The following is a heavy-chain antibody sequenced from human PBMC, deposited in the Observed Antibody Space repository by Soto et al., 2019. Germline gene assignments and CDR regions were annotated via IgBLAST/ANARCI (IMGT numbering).Heavy chain of an antibody. CDR3: ARYGGEAMAVSGFDP. D-gene: IGHD6-19*01. CDR2: IYSGGST. V-gene: IGHV3-53*04. J-gene: IGHJ5*02. Sequence: PGGSLRLSCAASEFTVSSNYMSWVRQAPGKGLEWVSVIYSGGSTYYADSVKGRFTISRHNSKNTLYLQMNSLRAEDTAVYYCARYGGEAMAVSGFDPWGQGTLVTVSS. CDR1: EFTVSSNY.